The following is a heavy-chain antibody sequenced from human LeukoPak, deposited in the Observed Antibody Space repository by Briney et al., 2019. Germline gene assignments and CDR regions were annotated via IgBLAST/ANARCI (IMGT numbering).Heavy chain of an antibody. J-gene: IGHJ4*02. D-gene: IGHD3-22*01. V-gene: IGHV1-18*01. CDR1: GYTFTSYG. CDR3: ARGGFSYDSSGYPVY. Sequence: GASVKVSCKASGYTFTSYGISWVRQAPGQGLEWMGWISAYNGNTNYAQKLQGRVTMTTDTSTSTAYMELRSLRSDDTAVYYCARGGFSYDSSGYPVYWGQGTLVTVSS. CDR2: ISAYNGNT.